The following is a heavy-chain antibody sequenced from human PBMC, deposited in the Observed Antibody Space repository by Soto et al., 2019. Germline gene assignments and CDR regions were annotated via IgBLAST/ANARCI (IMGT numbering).Heavy chain of an antibody. J-gene: IGHJ6*02. CDR1: GGSISRDY. Sequence: SETLSLTCTVSGGSISRDYWRWIRQPPGKGVEWIGDIYYSGSTNYNPSLKSRVTISVDTSKNPFSLKLSSVTAADTAVYYCARVFEVYYSYGMDVWGQGTTVTVSS. CDR3: ARVFEVYYSYGMDV. CDR2: IYYSGST. V-gene: IGHV4-59*01. D-gene: IGHD3-3*01.